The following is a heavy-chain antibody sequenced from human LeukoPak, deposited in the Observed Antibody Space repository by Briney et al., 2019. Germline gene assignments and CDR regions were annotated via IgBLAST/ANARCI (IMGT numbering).Heavy chain of an antibody. Sequence: LSLTCTVSGGSISSYYWSWLRQPAGKGLEWVSYISSSGSTIYYADSVKGRFTISRDNAKNSLYLQMNSLRAEDTAVYYCARDLNGSGKFEPNYYYYYGMDVWGQGTTVTVSS. CDR2: ISSSGSTI. D-gene: IGHD3-10*01. V-gene: IGHV3-11*01. J-gene: IGHJ6*02. CDR1: GGSISSYY. CDR3: ARDLNGSGKFEPNYYYYYGMDV.